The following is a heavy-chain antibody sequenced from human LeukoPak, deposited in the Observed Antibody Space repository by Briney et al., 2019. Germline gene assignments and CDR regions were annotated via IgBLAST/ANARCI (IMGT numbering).Heavy chain of an antibody. Sequence: ASVKVSCKASEYTFTSYYMHWVRQAPGQGLEWMGIINPSGGSTSYAQKFQGRVTMTRDTSTSTVYMELSSLRSEDTAVYYCARVAVAGDYFDYWGQGTLVTVSS. J-gene: IGHJ4*02. CDR3: ARVAVAGDYFDY. CDR1: EYTFTSYY. V-gene: IGHV1-46*01. CDR2: INPSGGST. D-gene: IGHD6-19*01.